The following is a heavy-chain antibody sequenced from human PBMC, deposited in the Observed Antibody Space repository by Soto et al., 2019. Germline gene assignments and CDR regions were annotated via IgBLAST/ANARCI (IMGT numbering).Heavy chain of an antibody. V-gene: IGHV4-39*01. J-gene: IGHJ2*01. D-gene: IGHD3-22*01. CDR1: GGSISSSSYY. CDR3: SYARDGCGSGYPCWYFDL. Sequence: QLQLQESGPGLVKPSETLSLTCTVSGGSISSSSYYWGWIRQPPGKGLEWIGSIYYSGSTYYNPSLKSRVTISVDTSKNQFSLKLSSVTAADTAVYYCSYARDGCGSGYPCWYFDLWGRGTLVTVSS. CDR2: IYYSGST.